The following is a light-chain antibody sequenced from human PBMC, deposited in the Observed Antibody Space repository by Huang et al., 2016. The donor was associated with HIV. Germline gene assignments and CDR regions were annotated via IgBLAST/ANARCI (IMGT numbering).Light chain of an antibody. CDR3: QHYDRLPPWT. CDR2: DAS. V-gene: IGKV1-33*01. J-gene: IGKJ1*01. Sequence: DIQMTQSPSSLSASIGDSVTITCQARQDIGKYLTWYQQKSGQARKLLIFDASNLQTGVSSRFSGSGCETEFAVTINTLQPEDNTTYYCQHYDRLPPWTLGQETRVQI. CDR1: QDIGKY.